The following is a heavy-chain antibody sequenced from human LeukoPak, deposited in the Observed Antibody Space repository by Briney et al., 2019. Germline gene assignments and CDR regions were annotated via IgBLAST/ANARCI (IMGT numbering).Heavy chain of an antibody. CDR1: GYSISSGYY. CDR3: ARRGSYYDY. D-gene: IGHD3-16*01. V-gene: IGHV4-38-2*01. Sequence: PSETLSLTCAVSGYSISSGYYWGWIRQPPGKGLEWIGEINHSGSTNYNPSLKSRVTISVDTSKNQFSLKLSSVTAADTAVYYCARRGSYYDYWGQGTLVTVSS. J-gene: IGHJ4*02. CDR2: INHSGST.